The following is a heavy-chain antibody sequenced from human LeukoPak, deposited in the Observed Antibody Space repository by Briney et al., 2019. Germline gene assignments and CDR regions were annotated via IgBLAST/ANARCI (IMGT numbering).Heavy chain of an antibody. CDR2: ISAYNGNT. CDR1: GYTFTSYG. D-gene: IGHD6-13*01. J-gene: IGHJ6*02. CDR3: ARDHRPSSRSWPLSYYYYYGMDV. V-gene: IGHV1-18*01. Sequence: EASVKVSCKASGYTFTSYGISWVRQAPGQGLEWMGWISAYNGNTNYAQKLQGRVTMTTDTSTSTAYMELRSLRSDDTAVYYCARDHRPSSRSWPLSYYYYYGMDVWGQGTTVTVSS.